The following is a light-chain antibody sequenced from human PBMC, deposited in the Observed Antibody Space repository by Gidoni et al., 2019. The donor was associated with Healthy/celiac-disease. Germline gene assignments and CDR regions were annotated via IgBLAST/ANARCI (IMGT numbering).Light chain of an antibody. Sequence: DIQLTQSPSFLSASVGDRVTITCWASQGISSYLAWYQQKPGKAPKLLIYAASTLQSGVPSRFSGSGSGTEFTLTISSLQPEDFATYYCQQLNSYRLTFXGXTKVEIK. CDR2: AAS. CDR1: QGISSY. CDR3: QQLNSYRLT. J-gene: IGKJ4*01. V-gene: IGKV1-9*01.